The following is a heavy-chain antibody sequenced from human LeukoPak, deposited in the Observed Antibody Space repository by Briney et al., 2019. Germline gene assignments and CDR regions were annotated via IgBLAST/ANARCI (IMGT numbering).Heavy chain of an antibody. D-gene: IGHD1-20*01. Sequence: PSETLSLTCTVSGGSISSYYWSWIRQPAGKGLEWIGRIYTSGSTNYNPSLKSRVTMSVDTSKNQFSLKLSSVTAADTAVYYCAGRRITGTTYYFDYWGQGTLVTVS. CDR1: GGSISSYY. J-gene: IGHJ4*02. CDR2: IYTSGST. V-gene: IGHV4-4*07. CDR3: AGRRITGTTYYFDY.